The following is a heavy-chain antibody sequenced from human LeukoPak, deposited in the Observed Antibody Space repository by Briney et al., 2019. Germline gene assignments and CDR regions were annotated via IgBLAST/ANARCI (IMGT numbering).Heavy chain of an antibody. CDR1: GFTFDDYA. CDR2: ISWNSGSI. CDR3: AKDSGRWLQLGWFDP. Sequence: PGRSLRLSCAASGFTFDDYAMHWVRQAPGKGLEWVSGISWNSGSIGYADSVKGRFTISRDNAKNSLYLRMNSLRAEDMALYYCAKDSGRWLQLGWFDPWGQGTLVTVSS. D-gene: IGHD5-24*01. J-gene: IGHJ5*02. V-gene: IGHV3-9*03.